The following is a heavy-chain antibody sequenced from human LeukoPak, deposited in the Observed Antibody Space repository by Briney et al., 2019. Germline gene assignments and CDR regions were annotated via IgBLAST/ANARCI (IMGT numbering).Heavy chain of an antibody. CDR3: ARARSGWSPFGDY. D-gene: IGHD6-19*01. V-gene: IGHV3-30-3*01. Sequence: GGSLRLSCAASGFTFSSYAMHWVRQAPGKGLEWVAVISYDGSNKYYADSVKGRFTISRDNSKNPLYLQMNSLGAEDTAVYYCARARSGWSPFGDYWGQGTLVTVSS. J-gene: IGHJ4*02. CDR2: ISYDGSNK. CDR1: GFTFSSYA.